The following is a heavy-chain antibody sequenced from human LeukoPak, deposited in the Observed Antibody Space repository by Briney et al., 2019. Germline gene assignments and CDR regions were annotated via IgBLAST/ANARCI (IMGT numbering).Heavy chain of an antibody. CDR3: ATAALGDHTSYFDY. D-gene: IGHD2/OR15-2a*01. CDR1: GYTLTELS. Sequence: ASVKVSCKVSGYTLTELSMHWVRQAPGKGLEWMGGFDPEDGETIYAQKFQGRVTMTEDTSTDTAYMELSSLRSEDTAVYYCATAALGDHTSYFDYWGQGTLVTVSS. CDR2: FDPEDGET. V-gene: IGHV1-24*01. J-gene: IGHJ4*02.